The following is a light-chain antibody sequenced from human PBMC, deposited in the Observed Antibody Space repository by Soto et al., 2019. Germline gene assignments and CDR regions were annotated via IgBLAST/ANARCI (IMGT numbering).Light chain of an antibody. CDR1: SSNIGAGYD. J-gene: IGLJ2*01. Sequence: QDVLTQPPSVSGAPGQRVTIACTGSSSNIGAGYDVHWYQQLPGTAPKLLIYGNSNRPSGVPDRFSGSKSCTSASLAITGLQAEDEADYYCQSYDSSLSAVVFGGGTKLTVL. CDR3: QSYDSSLSAVV. CDR2: GNS. V-gene: IGLV1-40*01.